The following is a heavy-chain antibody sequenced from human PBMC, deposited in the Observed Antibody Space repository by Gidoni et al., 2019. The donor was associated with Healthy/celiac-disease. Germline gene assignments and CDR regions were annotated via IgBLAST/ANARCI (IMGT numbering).Heavy chain of an antibody. D-gene: IGHD2-21*02. Sequence: EVQLGESGGGWIHPGGSRRLSCAVSGFTVGSNYMSWVRQAPGKGLEWGSVIYSGGSTYYADSVKGRFTISRDNSKNTLYLQMNSLRAEDTAVYYCARDVVTTDYYYYGMDVWGQGTTVTVSS. CDR1: GFTVGSNY. J-gene: IGHJ6*02. V-gene: IGHV3-53*01. CDR2: IYSGGST. CDR3: ARDVVTTDYYYYGMDV.